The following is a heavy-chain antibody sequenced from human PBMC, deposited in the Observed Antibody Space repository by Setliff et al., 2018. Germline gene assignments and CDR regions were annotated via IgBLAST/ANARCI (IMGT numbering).Heavy chain of an antibody. J-gene: IGHJ6*03. CDR3: ARYYCSSTSCSPWYYYYYMDV. CDR2: IFYSGST. D-gene: IGHD2-2*01. V-gene: IGHV4-59*02. CDR1: GGSVRSHY. Sequence: TSETLSLTCTVSGGSVRSHYWSWIRHSPGRGLEWIGFIFYSGSTNYNPSLKSRVTISVDTSKNQFSLKLSSVTAADTAVYYCARYYCSSTSCSPWYYYYYMDVWGKGTTVTVSS.